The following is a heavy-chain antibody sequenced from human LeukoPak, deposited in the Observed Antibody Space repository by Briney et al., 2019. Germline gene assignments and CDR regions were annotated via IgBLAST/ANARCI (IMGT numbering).Heavy chain of an antibody. CDR2: IFTTGST. V-gene: IGHV4-61*02. J-gene: IGHJ5*02. CDR3: ARYGSGYTNYFDP. D-gene: IGHD3-22*01. CDR1: GGSITSGSYY. Sequence: TLSLTCTVSGGSITSGSYYWSWVRQPAGKGLEWIGRIFTTGSTNFNPSLESRVTISVDTSKNQFSLKLSSVTAADTAVYYCARYGSGYTNYFDPWGQGTLVTVSS.